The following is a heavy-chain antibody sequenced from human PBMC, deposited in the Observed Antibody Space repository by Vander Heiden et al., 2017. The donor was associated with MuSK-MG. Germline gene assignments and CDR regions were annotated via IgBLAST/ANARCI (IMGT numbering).Heavy chain of an antibody. Sequence: QVQLVESGGGVVQPGRSLRLSCAASGFTLSRYAMNWVRQAPGKGLEWVAFISYDGSNKYYADSVKGRFTISRDNSKNTLYLQLNSLRAEDTAVYYCARGEEIVVVVAATLSPDYYYGMDAWGQGTTVTVSS. D-gene: IGHD2-15*01. CDR2: ISYDGSNK. V-gene: IGHV3-30*04. J-gene: IGHJ6*02. CDR1: GFTLSRYA. CDR3: ARGEEIVVVVAATLSPDYYYGMDA.